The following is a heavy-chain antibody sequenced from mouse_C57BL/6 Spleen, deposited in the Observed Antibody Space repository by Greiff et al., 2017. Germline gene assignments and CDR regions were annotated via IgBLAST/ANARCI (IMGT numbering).Heavy chain of an antibody. D-gene: IGHD2-1*01. CDR3: ARVLYYGNYYAMDY. J-gene: IGHJ4*01. Sequence: EVKVVESGGGLVKPGGSLKLSCAASGFTFSSYAMSWVRQTPEKRLEWVATISDGGSYTYYPDNVKGRFTISRDNAKNNLYLQMSHLKSEDTAMYYCARVLYYGNYYAMDYWGQGTSVTVSS. CDR2: ISDGGSYT. V-gene: IGHV5-4*03. CDR1: GFTFSSYA.